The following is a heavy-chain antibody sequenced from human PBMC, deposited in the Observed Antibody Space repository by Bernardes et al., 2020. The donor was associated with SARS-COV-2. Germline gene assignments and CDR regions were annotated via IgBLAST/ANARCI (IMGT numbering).Heavy chain of an antibody. Sequence: SETLSLTCTVSGGSISSGGYYWSWIRQHPGKGLEWIGYIYYSGSTYYNPSLKSRVTISVDTSKNQFSLKLSSVTAADTAVYYCARVSGRYYDFWSAPWVHYGMDVWGQGTTVTVSS. CDR1: GGSISSGGYY. CDR3: ARVSGRYYDFWSAPWVHYGMDV. CDR2: IYYSGST. J-gene: IGHJ6*02. D-gene: IGHD3-3*01. V-gene: IGHV4-31*03.